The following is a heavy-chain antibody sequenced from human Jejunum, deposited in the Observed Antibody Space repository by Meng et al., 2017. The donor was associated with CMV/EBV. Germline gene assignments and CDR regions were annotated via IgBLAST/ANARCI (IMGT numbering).Heavy chain of an antibody. Sequence: MSWFRQAPGKGLEWVSYISDGAASIYYADSVKGRFTISRDNSKNTLYLQMNSLRAEDTAVYYCAKDSDSSSWYGDHYYGMDVWGQGTTVTVSS. V-gene: IGHV3-23*01. CDR3: AKDSDSSSWYGDHYYGMDV. CDR2: ISDGAASI. D-gene: IGHD6-13*01. J-gene: IGHJ6*02.